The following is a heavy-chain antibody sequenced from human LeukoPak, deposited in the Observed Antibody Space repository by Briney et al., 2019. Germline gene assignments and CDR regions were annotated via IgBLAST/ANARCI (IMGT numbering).Heavy chain of an antibody. J-gene: IGHJ3*02. Sequence: SVTVSCKASGYTFTSYGISWVRQAPGQGLEWMGGIIPIFGTANYAQKFQGRVTITADESTSTAYMELSSLRSEDTAVYYCASTGGAAVTTTSPDAFDIWGQGTMVTVSS. V-gene: IGHV1-69*13. CDR1: GYTFTSYG. CDR3: ASTGGAAVTTTSPDAFDI. D-gene: IGHD4-17*01. CDR2: IIPIFGTA.